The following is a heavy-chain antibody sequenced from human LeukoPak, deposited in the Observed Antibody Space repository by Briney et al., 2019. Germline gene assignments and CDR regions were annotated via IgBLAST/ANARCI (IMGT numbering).Heavy chain of an antibody. Sequence: ASVKVSCKVSGYTLTELSMHWVRQAPGKGLEWMGGFDPEDGETIYAQKFQGRVTMTEDTSTDTAYMELSSLRSEGTAVYYCATDPRRHSSGWYGKFDYWGQGTLVTVSS. CDR2: FDPEDGET. CDR3: ATDPRRHSSGWYGKFDY. J-gene: IGHJ4*02. CDR1: GYTLTELS. V-gene: IGHV1-24*01. D-gene: IGHD6-19*01.